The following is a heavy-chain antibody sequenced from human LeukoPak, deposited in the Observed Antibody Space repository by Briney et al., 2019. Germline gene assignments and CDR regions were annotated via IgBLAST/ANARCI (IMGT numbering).Heavy chain of an antibody. V-gene: IGHV3-23*01. J-gene: IGHJ4*02. CDR3: ARDLFSGPPFDY. Sequence: GGSLRLSCAASGFTFSSYAMNWVRQAPGKGLEWVSGIGYTGDSTFYADSVKGRFTISRDNSKNTLYLQMNSLRAEDTAVYYCARDLFSGPPFDYWGQGTLVTVSS. CDR1: GFTFSSYA. CDR2: IGYTGDST. D-gene: IGHD2-21*01.